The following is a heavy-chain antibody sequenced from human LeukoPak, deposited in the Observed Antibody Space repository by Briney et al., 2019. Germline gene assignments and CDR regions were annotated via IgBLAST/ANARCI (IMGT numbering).Heavy chain of an antibody. CDR2: IYHSGST. J-gene: IGHJ5*02. D-gene: IGHD1-26*01. CDR1: GYSISSGYY. CDR3: ARHWGDTNWFDP. Sequence: PSETLSLTCAVSGYSISSGYYCGRIRQPPGKGLEWIGSIYHSGSTYYNPSLKSRVTISVDTSRNQFSLKLSSVTAADTSVYYCARHWGDTNWFDPWGQGTLVTVSS. V-gene: IGHV4-38-2*01.